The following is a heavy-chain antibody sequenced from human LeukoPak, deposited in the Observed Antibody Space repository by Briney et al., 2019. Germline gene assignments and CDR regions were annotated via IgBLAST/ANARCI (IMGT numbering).Heavy chain of an antibody. CDR1: GYSISSGYY. Sequence: SETLSLTCTVSGYSISSGYYWSWIRQPAGKGLEWIGHMNTTGYTKYNPSLKSRVTISVDTSNNQFSLKLSSVTAADTAVYYCARDWDYWGQGTLVTVS. CDR3: ARDWDY. CDR2: MNTTGYT. J-gene: IGHJ4*02. V-gene: IGHV4-61*09.